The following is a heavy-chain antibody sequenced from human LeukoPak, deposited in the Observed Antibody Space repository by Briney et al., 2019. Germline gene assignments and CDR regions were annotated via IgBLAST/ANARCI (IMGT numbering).Heavy chain of an antibody. CDR3: AKDPHYITGTEFYYYYYGMDV. J-gene: IGHJ6*02. V-gene: IGHV3-23*01. D-gene: IGHD1-7*01. Sequence: GGSLRLSCAASGFTFSSCATSWVRQAPGKGLEWVSAISGSGGSTYYADSVKGRFTISRDNSKNTLYLQMNSLRAEDTAVYYCAKDPHYITGTEFYYYYYGMDVWGQGTTVTVSS. CDR2: ISGSGGST. CDR1: GFTFSSCA.